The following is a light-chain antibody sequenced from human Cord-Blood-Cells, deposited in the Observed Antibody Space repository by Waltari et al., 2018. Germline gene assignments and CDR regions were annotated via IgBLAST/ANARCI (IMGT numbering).Light chain of an antibody. CDR1: QSLLHSNGYNY. CDR3: MQALQTPLT. Sequence: DIVMTQSPLSLPVTPGEPASISCRSSQSLLHSNGYNYLDWYLQKPGRSRQLLVYLGSNRASGVPDRFSGSGSGTDVTLKISRVGAEDVGVYYCMQALQTPLTFGGGTKVEIK. V-gene: IGKV2-28*01. CDR2: LGS. J-gene: IGKJ4*01.